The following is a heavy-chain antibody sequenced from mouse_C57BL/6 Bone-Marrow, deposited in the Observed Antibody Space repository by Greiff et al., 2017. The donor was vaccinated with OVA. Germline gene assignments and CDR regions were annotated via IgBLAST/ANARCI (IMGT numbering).Heavy chain of an antibody. J-gene: IGHJ3*01. V-gene: IGHV2-6*01. D-gene: IGHD1-1*01. CDR1: GFSLTSYG. Sequence: QVQLKESGPGLVAPSQSLSITCTVSGFSLTSYGVDWVRQSPGKGLEWLGVIWGVGSTNYNSALKSRLSISKDNSKSQVFLKMNSLQTDDTAMYYCASGPLYCSSPFAYWGQGTLVTVSA. CDR3: ASGPLYCSSPFAY. CDR2: IWGVGST.